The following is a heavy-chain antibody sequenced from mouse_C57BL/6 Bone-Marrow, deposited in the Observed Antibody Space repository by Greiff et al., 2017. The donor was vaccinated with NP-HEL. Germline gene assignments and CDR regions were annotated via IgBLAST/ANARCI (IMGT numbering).Heavy chain of an antibody. CDR2: IYYSGTI. CDR1: GISITTGNYR. J-gene: IGHJ4*01. Sequence: EVQLVESGPGLVKPSQTVFLTCTVTGISITTGNYRWSWIRQFPGNKLEWIGYIYYSGTITYNPSLTSRTTITRDTPKNQFFLEMNSLTAEDTATYYCAREGYYGSSYLYYAMDYWGQGTSVTVSS. CDR3: AREGYYGSSYLYYAMDY. V-gene: IGHV3-5*01. D-gene: IGHD1-1*01.